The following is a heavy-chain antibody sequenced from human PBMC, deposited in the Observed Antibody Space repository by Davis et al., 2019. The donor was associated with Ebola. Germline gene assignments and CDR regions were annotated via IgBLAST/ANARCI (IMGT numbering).Heavy chain of an antibody. CDR1: GGSISSNSYN. V-gene: IGHV4-39*07. CDR3: ASEGKLRWRLI. CDR2: IYYSGST. D-gene: IGHD4-23*01. J-gene: IGHJ4*02. Sequence: MPGGSLRLSCTVSGGSISSNSYNWGWIRQPPGKGLEWIGSIYYSGSTYYNPSLKSRVTISVDTSKNQFSLKLSSVTAADTAVYYCASEGKLRWRLIWGQGTLVTVSS.